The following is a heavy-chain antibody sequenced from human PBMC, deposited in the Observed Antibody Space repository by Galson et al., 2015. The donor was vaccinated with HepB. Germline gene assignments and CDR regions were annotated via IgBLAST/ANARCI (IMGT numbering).Heavy chain of an antibody. CDR3: ARVLFIDCSDGSCASHSYYYGMDV. V-gene: IGHV3-53*01. Sequence: SLRLSCADSELVFGDYWMSWVRQAPGKGLEWVSIIYSDGSTYYADSVKGQFTISRDNSKNTLYLQINSLKAEDTAVYYCARVLFIDCSDGSCASHSYYYGMDVWGQGTTVTVSS. CDR2: IYSDGST. CDR1: ELVFGDYW. D-gene: IGHD2-15*01. J-gene: IGHJ6*02.